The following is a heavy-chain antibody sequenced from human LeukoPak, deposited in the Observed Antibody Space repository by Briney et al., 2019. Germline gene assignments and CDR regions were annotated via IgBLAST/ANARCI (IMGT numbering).Heavy chain of an antibody. J-gene: IGHJ4*02. CDR2: FDPEDGET. CDR3: ATAVLLWFGELSSFDY. Sequence: ASVKVSCKVSGYTLTELSMHWVRQAHGKGVEWKGGFDPEDGETIYAQKFQGRVTMTEDTSTDTAYMELSSLRSEDTAVYYCATAVLLWFGELSSFDYWGQGTLVTVSS. D-gene: IGHD3-10*01. V-gene: IGHV1-24*01. CDR1: GYTLTELS.